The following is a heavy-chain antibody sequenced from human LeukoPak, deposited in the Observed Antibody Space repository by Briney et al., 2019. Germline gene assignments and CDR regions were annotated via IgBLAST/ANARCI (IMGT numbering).Heavy chain of an antibody. CDR2: TWYDGSSE. V-gene: IGHV3-33*06. Sequence: PGRSLRLSCAASGFTFSGHGMHWVRQAPGKGLEWVALTWYDGSSEYYAASVKGRLTISRDNSKNTLYLQMNSLRAEDTAVYYCAKNRGVVRGVDYWGQGTLVTVSS. CDR1: GFTFSGHG. CDR3: AKNRGVVRGVDY. D-gene: IGHD3-10*01. J-gene: IGHJ4*02.